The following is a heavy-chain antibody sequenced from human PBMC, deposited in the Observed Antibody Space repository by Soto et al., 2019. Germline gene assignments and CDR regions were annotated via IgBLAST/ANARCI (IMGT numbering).Heavy chain of an antibody. V-gene: IGHV4-59*01. Sequence: PSETLSLTCTVSGGSISSYYWSWIRQPPGKGLEWIGYIYYSGSTNYNPSLKSRVTISVDTSKNQFSLKLSSVTAADTAVYYCARGLEPTVTAYFDYWGQGTLVTVSS. D-gene: IGHD2-21*02. CDR3: ARGLEPTVTAYFDY. CDR2: IYYSGST. J-gene: IGHJ4*02. CDR1: GGSISSYY.